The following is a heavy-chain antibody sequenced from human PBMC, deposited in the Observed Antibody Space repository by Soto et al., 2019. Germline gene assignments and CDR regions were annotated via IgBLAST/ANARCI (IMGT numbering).Heavy chain of an antibody. CDR2: ISYDGSNK. CDR1: GFTFSIYG. J-gene: IGHJ3*02. CDR3: AKDAPFRYGGAFGI. Sequence: GGSLRLSCAASGFTFSIYGMHWVRQAPGKGLEWVAVISYDGSNKYYSDSVKGRFTISRDNSKNTLYLQMNSLRAEDTAVYYCAKDAPFRYGGAFGIWGQGTMVNVSS. V-gene: IGHV3-30*18. D-gene: IGHD3-10*01.